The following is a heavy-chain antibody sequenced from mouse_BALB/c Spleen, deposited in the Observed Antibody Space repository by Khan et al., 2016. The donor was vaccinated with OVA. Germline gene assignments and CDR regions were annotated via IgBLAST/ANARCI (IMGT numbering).Heavy chain of an antibody. Sequence: QIQLVQSGPELKKPGETVKISCKASGYTLTNYGMNWVKQASGKGLKWMGWINTYTGEATYADDFKGRFAFSLETSASTAYLQINSLKNEDTATYFCSRANGNYWFAYWGQGTLVTVSA. V-gene: IGHV9-3-1*01. CDR3: SRANGNYWFAY. J-gene: IGHJ3*01. D-gene: IGHD2-1*01. CDR1: GYTLTNYG. CDR2: INTYTGEA.